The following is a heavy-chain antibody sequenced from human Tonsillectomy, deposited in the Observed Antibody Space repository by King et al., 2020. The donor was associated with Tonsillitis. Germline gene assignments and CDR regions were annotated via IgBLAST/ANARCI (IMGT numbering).Heavy chain of an antibody. CDR3: ARSEQELSTYYYYYYMDV. CDR2: IDPSDSHT. J-gene: IGHJ6*03. D-gene: IGHD6-13*01. Sequence: VQLVESGAEVKKPGESLRISCKGSGYSFTSYWINWVRQMPGKGLEWMVRIDPSDSHTNYSPSFKGHVSFSADKSISTAYLQWSSLKAPDTAIYYCARSEQELSTYYYYYYMDVWGKGTTITVSS. V-gene: IGHV5-10-1*03. CDR1: GYSFTSYW.